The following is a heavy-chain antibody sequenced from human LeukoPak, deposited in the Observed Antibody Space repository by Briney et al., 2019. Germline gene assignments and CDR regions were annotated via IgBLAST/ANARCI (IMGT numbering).Heavy chain of an antibody. J-gene: IGHJ4*02. D-gene: IGHD3-22*01. Sequence: GGSLRLSCAASGFTFSSYAMSWVRQAPGKGLEWVSAISGSGGSTYYADSVKGRFTISRDNSKNTLYLQMNSLRAEDTAVYYCALTYRYREYYYGSNRPIPQFDYWGQGTLVTVSS. CDR1: GFTFSSYA. CDR2: ISGSGGST. CDR3: ALTYRYREYYYGSNRPIPQFDY. V-gene: IGHV3-23*01.